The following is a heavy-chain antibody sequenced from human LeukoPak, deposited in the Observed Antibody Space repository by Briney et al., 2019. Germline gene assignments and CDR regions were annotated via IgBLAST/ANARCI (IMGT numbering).Heavy chain of an antibody. Sequence: GGSLRLSCAASGFTFSSYAMHWVRQAPGKGLEWVAVISYDGSNKYYADSVKGRFTISRDNSKNTLYLQMNSLRAEDTAVYYCAGDWLSQFDYWGQGTLVPVSS. V-gene: IGHV3-30*04. D-gene: IGHD3-9*01. CDR3: AGDWLSQFDY. CDR2: ISYDGSNK. CDR1: GFTFSSYA. J-gene: IGHJ4*02.